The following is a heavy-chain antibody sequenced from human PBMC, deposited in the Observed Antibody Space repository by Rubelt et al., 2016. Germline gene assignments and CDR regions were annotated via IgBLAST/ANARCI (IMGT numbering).Heavy chain of an antibody. Sequence: QVTLRESGPALVKPTQTLTLTCTFSGFSLSTSGMCVSWIRQPPGKALEWLALIVWDDDKYYSTSRRTRLTISEDTSKNQVVLTMTDMDPVDTATYYCARTQTETEPDYWGQGTLVTVSS. J-gene: IGHJ4*02. CDR2: IVWDDDK. CDR1: GFSLSTSGMC. D-gene: IGHD1-1*01. CDR3: ARTQTETEPDY. V-gene: IGHV2-70*01.